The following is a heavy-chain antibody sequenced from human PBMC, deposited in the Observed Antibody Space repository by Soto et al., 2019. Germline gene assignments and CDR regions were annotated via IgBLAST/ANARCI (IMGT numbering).Heavy chain of an antibody. CDR1: GFTFSTYW. J-gene: IGHJ6*02. CDR3: ARDDYYDMGV. V-gene: IGHV3-74*01. CDR2: INSDGSTT. Sequence: EVQLVESGGGLVQPGGSLRLSCAASGFTFSTYWMHWVRQAPGKGLVWVSRINSDGSTTNYADSVKGRFTISRDNAKNTLYLQMNSLRVEDTAVYYCARDDYYDMGVWGQGTTVPVSS.